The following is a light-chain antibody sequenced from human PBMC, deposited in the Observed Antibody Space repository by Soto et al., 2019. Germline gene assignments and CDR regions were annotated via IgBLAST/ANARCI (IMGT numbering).Light chain of an antibody. V-gene: IGKV3-20*01. CDR2: GAS. J-gene: IGKJ1*01. Sequence: EIVLTQSPGTLSLSPGERATLSCSASQSVSSSYLAWYQQKPGQAPSLLMYGASSRATGIPERFSGSGSGTDFTLTISRLEPEDFAVYYCQQYGSSPRTFGQGTKVDI. CDR1: QSVSSSY. CDR3: QQYGSSPRT.